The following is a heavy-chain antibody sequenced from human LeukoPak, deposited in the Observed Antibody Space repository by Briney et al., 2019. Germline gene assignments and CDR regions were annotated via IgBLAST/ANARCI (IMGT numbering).Heavy chain of an antibody. Sequence: GGSLRLSCAASGFSFSTYWMSWVSQAPGKGLEWVALINPDGTERYYADPVKGRFTISRDNAKNSLDLQMDSLRAEDTAMYSCARDLAAVPGPRMDVWGQGTTVTVSS. CDR2: INPDGTER. J-gene: IGHJ6*02. CDR1: GFSFSTYW. CDR3: ARDLAAVPGPRMDV. D-gene: IGHD6-19*01. V-gene: IGHV3-7*03.